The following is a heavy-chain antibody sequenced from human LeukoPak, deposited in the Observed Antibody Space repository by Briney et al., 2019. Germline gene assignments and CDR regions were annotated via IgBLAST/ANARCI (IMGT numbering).Heavy chain of an antibody. CDR2: IYYSGTT. CDR1: GGSISSSGYY. V-gene: IGHV4-39*01. D-gene: IGHD3-10*01. CDR3: ARQKGNFDY. J-gene: IGHJ4*02. Sequence: PSETLSLTCTVSGGSISSSGYYWGWIRQPPGKGLEWIGTIYYSGTTYYNPSLKSRVTISVDTSKNRFSLNLSSVTAADTAVYYCARQKGNFDYWGQGTLVTVSS.